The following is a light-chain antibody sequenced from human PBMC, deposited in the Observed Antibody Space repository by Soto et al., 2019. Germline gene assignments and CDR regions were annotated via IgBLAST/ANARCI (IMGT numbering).Light chain of an antibody. CDR3: KIYDCAPIT. J-gene: IGKJ4*01. V-gene: IGKV1-27*01. Sequence: DVHVTLSTSSLSASVGDRVTITCRASQVISNYLAWYQQKSGKDPKLLIYAASTLHSGVASRFSGSGSGTYFTLTISMLQAEDVTSYCSKIYDCAPITFGEGTKVDIK. CDR2: AAS. CDR1: QVISNY.